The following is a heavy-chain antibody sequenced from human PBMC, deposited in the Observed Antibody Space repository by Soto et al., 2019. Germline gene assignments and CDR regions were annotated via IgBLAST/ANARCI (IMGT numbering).Heavy chain of an antibody. J-gene: IGHJ6*02. CDR2: IDPSDSYT. V-gene: IGHV5-10-1*01. D-gene: IGHD1-20*01. Sequence: RKISCKGSGYSFTSYWISWVRQMPGKGLEWMGRIDPSDSYTNYSPSFQGHVTISADKSISTAYLQWSSLKASDTAMYYCARYITRGYYYYGMDVWGQGTTVTVSS. CDR3: ARYITRGYYYYGMDV. CDR1: GYSFTSYW.